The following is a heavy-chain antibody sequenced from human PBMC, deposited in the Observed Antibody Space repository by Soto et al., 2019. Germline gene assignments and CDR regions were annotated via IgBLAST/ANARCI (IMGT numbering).Heavy chain of an antibody. D-gene: IGHD3-10*01. CDR1: GYTFTSYG. CDR3: ARGQGDYDS. J-gene: IGHJ5*01. CDR2: ISAYNGNT. Sequence: QVQLVQSGAEVKKPGASVKVSCKAPGYTFTSYGITWVRQAPGQGLAWMGWISAYNGNTNYAQKLQGRVTMTTDTSTSTADMELRSLRSDVTAMYSWARGQGDYDSWGQGNLVTVS. V-gene: IGHV1-18*01.